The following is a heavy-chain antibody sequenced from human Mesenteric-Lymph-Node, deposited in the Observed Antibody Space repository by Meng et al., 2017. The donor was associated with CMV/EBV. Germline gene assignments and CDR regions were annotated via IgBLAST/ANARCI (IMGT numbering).Heavy chain of an antibody. D-gene: IGHD4-23*01. J-gene: IGHJ4*02. CDR2: INHSGST. V-gene: IGHV4-34*01. Sequence: QVQLMQWGAGLLKPSETLSLTCAVSGGSFSGYYWSWIRQPPGKGLEWIGEINHSGSTNYNPSLKSRVTISVDTSKNQFSLKLSSVTAADTAVYYCARHQRWLKSEGGFNYWGQGTLVTVSS. CDR3: ARHQRWLKSEGGFNY. CDR1: GGSFSGYY.